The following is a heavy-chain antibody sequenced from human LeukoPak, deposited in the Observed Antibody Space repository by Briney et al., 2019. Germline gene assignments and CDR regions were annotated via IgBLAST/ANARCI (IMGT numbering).Heavy chain of an antibody. CDR2: INHSGST. Sequence: SETLSHTCTVYGGSISSSSYYWGWIRQPPGKGLEWIGEINHSGSTNYNPSLKNRVTISVDTSKNQFSLKLSSVTAADTAVYYCAGLVVVAATPRFDPWGQGTLVTVSS. D-gene: IGHD2-15*01. V-gene: IGHV4-39*07. CDR3: AGLVVVAATPRFDP. J-gene: IGHJ5*02. CDR1: GGSISSSSYY.